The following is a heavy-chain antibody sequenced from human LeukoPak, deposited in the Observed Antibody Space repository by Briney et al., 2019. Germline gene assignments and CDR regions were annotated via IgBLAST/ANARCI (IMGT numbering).Heavy chain of an antibody. V-gene: IGHV1-69*04. CDR3: ARDSGRPPTSFDY. Sequence: AASVKVSCKASGGTFNHFGINWVRQAPGQGLEWMGRIIPILDLTKYAPKIQDRVTITADKSTSTAYMELNSLRSEDTAVYFCARDSGRPPTSFDYWGKGTLVTVSS. CDR1: GGTFNHFG. CDR2: IIPILDLT. J-gene: IGHJ4*02. D-gene: IGHD1-1*01.